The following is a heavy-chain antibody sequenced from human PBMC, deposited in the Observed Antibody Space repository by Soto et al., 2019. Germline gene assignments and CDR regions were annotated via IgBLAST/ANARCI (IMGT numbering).Heavy chain of an antibody. CDR1: GGSICSSSYY. CDR2: IYYSGST. CDR3: ARQPIYYYGSGSYRDYYYMDV. V-gene: IGHV4-39*01. D-gene: IGHD3-10*01. Sequence: SETLSLTCTVSGGSICSSSYYWGWIRQPPGEGLEWIGSIYYSGSTYYNPSLKGRVTISVDTSKNQFSLKLSSVTAADTAVYYCARQPIYYYGSGSYRDYYYMDVWGKGTTVTVSS. J-gene: IGHJ6*03.